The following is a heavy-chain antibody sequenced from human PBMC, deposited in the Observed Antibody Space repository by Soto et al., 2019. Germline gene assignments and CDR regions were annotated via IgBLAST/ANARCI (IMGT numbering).Heavy chain of an antibody. Sequence: PGESLKISCKTSGYRFRDYWIAWVRQMPGKGLEWMGTIYPGDFETRYGPSFQGQVTISADKSTTTVYLQWSALKASDTAMYYCARTAYGEYYYSTGYYYNVWGQGTLVTVSS. CDR2: IYPGDFET. CDR1: GYRFRDYW. V-gene: IGHV5-51*01. J-gene: IGHJ4*01. CDR3: ARTAYGEYYYSTGYYYNV. D-gene: IGHD3-22*01.